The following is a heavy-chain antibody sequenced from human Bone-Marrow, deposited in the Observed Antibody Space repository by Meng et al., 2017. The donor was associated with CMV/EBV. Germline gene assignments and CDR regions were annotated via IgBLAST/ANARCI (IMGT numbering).Heavy chain of an antibody. CDR1: GFTFSSYS. Sequence: GESLKISCAASGFTFSSYSMNWVRQAPGKGLEWVSSISSSSSYIYYADSVKGRFTISRDNAKNSLYLQMNSLRAEDTAVYYCARDVGDYDFWSGYSLPYYYYYGMDVWGQGTTVTGSS. CDR3: ARDVGDYDFWSGYSLPYYYYYGMDV. J-gene: IGHJ6*01. CDR2: ISSSSSYI. D-gene: IGHD3-3*01. V-gene: IGHV3-21*01.